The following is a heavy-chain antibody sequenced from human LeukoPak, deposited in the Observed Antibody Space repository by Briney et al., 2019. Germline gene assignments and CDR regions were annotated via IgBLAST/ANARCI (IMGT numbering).Heavy chain of an antibody. CDR3: ARDRRDGYSV. J-gene: IGHJ4*02. CDR1: GGSISSGAYC. CDR2: IFHSGST. D-gene: IGHD5-24*01. Sequence: PSETLSLTSTVSGGSISSGAYCWNWIRQRPGKGLEWIGYIFHSGSTYYKPSVKSRVTISVDTSKNQLSLRLTSVTAADTAVYYCARDRRDGYSVWGQGTQVTVSS. V-gene: IGHV4-31*03.